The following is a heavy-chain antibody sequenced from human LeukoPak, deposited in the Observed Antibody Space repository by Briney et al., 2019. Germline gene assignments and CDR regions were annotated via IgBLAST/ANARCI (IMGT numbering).Heavy chain of an antibody. V-gene: IGHV3-23*01. CDR2: ISGSGYST. CDR1: GFTFSNYA. CDR3: AKDYGDYAYYFHY. J-gene: IGHJ4*02. D-gene: IGHD4-17*01. Sequence: PGGSLRLSCAASGFTFSNYAMNWVRQAPGKGLEWVSVISGSGYSTYYADSVKGRFTISRDNSKNTLYLQTNSLRAEDTAVYYCAKDYGDYAYYFHYWGQGTPVTVSS.